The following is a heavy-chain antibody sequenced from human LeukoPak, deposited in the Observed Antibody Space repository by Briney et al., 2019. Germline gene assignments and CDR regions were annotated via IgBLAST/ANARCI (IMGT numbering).Heavy chain of an antibody. CDR2: ISGSGGST. CDR3: ARAGRRLLFLES. Sequence: GSLRLSCAASGFTFSSYAMSWVRQAPGKGLEWVSAISGSGGSTYYGDSVKGRFTISRDDAKKSVYLQMNSLRAEDTAVYYCARAGRRLLFLESWGLGTLVTVSS. J-gene: IGHJ4*02. CDR1: GFTFSSYA. V-gene: IGHV3-23*01. D-gene: IGHD6-6*01.